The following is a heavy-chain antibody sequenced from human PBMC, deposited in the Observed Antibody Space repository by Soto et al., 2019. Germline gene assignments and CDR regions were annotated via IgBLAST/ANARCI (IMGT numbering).Heavy chain of an antibody. J-gene: IGHJ4*02. V-gene: IGHV1-69*06. CDR1: GGTFSSYA. CDR3: VGYLTGYYKTGVGFDY. D-gene: IGHD3-9*01. CDR2: IIPIFGTA. Sequence: QVQLVQSGAEVKKPGSSVKVSCKASGGTFSSYAISWVRQAPGQGLEWMGGIIPIFGTANYAQKFQGRVTSTADKAKSTAYMELSSLRSEDTAVYYCVGYLTGYYKTGVGFDYWGQGTLVTVSS.